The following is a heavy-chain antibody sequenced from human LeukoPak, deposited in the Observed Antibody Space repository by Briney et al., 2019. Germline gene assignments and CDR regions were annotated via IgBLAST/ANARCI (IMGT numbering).Heavy chain of an antibody. CDR2: INPNSGGT. Sequence: ASVKVSCKASGYTFTGYYMHWVRQAPGQGLEWMGWINPNSGGTNYAQKFQGRVTMTRDTSISPAYMELSRLRSDDTAAYYCARSLPHRGYDFWSGYYDYYYYGMDVWGQGTTVTVSS. J-gene: IGHJ6*02. CDR1: GYTFTGYY. CDR3: ARSLPHRGYDFWSGYYDYYYYGMDV. D-gene: IGHD3-3*01. V-gene: IGHV1-2*02.